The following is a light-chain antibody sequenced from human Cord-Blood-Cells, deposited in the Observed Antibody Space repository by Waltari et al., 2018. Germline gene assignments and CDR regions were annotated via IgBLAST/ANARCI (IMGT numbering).Light chain of an antibody. CDR1: QSLLHSNGYNY. Sequence: DIVMTQSPLSLPVTPGEPASISCRSSQSLLHSNGYNYLDWYLQRPGQSPQLLIYLGSNRASGVPDRLSGSGSGRDFTLKISRGEAEDVGVYYCMQALQTPITFGQGTRLEIK. CDR2: LGS. V-gene: IGKV2-28*01. J-gene: IGKJ5*01. CDR3: MQALQTPIT.